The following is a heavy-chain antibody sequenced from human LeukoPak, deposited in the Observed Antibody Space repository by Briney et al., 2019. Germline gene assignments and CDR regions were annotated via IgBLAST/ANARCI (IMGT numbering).Heavy chain of an antibody. CDR3: ARDRTREPFDY. V-gene: IGHV3-11*04. CDR2: ISSGGNTI. CDR1: GFTFSDYY. J-gene: IGHJ4*02. D-gene: IGHD1-14*01. Sequence: PGGSLRLSCAASGFTFSDYYMSWIRQAPGNGLEWVSFISSGGNTINYADSMKGRFTISRDNAKNSLYLQMNSLRAEDTAVYYCARDRTREPFDYWGRGTLVTVSS.